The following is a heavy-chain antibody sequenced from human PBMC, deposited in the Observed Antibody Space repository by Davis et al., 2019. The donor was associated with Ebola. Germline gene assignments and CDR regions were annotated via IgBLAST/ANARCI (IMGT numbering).Heavy chain of an antibody. J-gene: IGHJ3*01. D-gene: IGHD6-13*01. V-gene: IGHV3-23*01. CDR3: VKDTSSIWFDV. Sequence: GESLKISCAASGFVFSSYVMSWVRRAPGKGLEWVSTLVLSADTYYADSVKGRFTISRDNSKNTLHLQMNSLRVEDTAIYYCVKDTSSIWFDVWGQGTTVTVSS. CDR2: LVLSADT. CDR1: GFVFSSYV.